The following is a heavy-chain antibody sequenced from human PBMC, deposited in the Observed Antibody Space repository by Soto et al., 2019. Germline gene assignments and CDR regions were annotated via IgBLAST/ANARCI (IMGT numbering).Heavy chain of an antibody. Sequence: PGGSLRLSCAASGFTFSSYAMSWVRQAPGKGLEWVSAISGSGGSTYYADSVKGRFTISRDNSKNTLYLQMNSLRAEDTAVYYSANFLAAHKPWVHCYFSDGGQRTLVSVSS. D-gene: IGHD3-3*02. CDR1: GFTFSSYA. CDR3: ANFLAAHKPWVHCYFSD. V-gene: IGHV3-23*01. CDR2: ISGSGGST. J-gene: IGHJ4*02.